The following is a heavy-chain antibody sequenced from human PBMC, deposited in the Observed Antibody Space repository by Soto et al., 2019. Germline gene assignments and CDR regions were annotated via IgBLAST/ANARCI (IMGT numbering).Heavy chain of an antibody. CDR2: INHSGST. J-gene: IGHJ2*01. CDR3: ARVRQQLVTSTLFDL. V-gene: IGHV4-34*01. CDR1: GGSFSGYY. Sequence: QVQLQQWGAGLLKPSETLSLTCAVYGGSFSGYYWSWIRQPPGKGLEWIGEINHSGSTNYNPSLKSRVTISVDTSKHQFSLKLSSVTAADTAVYYCARVRQQLVTSTLFDLWGRGTLVTVSS. D-gene: IGHD6-13*01.